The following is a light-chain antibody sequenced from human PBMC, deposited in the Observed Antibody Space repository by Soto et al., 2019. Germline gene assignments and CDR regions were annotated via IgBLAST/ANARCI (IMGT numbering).Light chain of an antibody. CDR2: TDH. V-gene: IGLV1-44*01. CDR3: AAWDGPLNVVL. CDR1: SSSIGTNT. Sequence: QSVLTQPPSASGTPGQRVTISCSGSSSSIGTNTVNWYKQVPGTAPTLLIYTDHQRPAGVPDRFSGSKSGTSASLAISWLQSEDEADYSCAAWDGPLNVVLFGGGTKLTAL. J-gene: IGLJ2*01.